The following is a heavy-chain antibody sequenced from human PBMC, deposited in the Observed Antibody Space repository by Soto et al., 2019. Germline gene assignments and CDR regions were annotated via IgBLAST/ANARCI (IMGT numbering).Heavy chain of an antibody. Sequence: EGQLVESGGGLVQPGRSLRLSCTASRFTFDDYAMHWVRQAPGKGLEWVSGISWNGNNIAYADSVKGRFTISRDNSKNSLWLQMNSLRAEDTALYFCVKDSVTGYNRNYVYMSGAFDVWGQGTMVTVSS. CDR1: RFTFDDYA. D-gene: IGHD1-7*01. V-gene: IGHV3-9*01. CDR2: ISWNGNNI. J-gene: IGHJ3*01. CDR3: VKDSVTGYNRNYVYMSGAFDV.